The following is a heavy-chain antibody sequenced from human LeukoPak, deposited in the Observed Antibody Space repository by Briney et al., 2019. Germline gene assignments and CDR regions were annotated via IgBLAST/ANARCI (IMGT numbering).Heavy chain of an antibody. Sequence: PGGSLRLSCAASGFTFSSYAMSWVRQAPGKGLEWVSSISGTSSYIYYADSVKGRFTISRDNAKNSLSLQMNSLRAEDTAVYYCARVNPRRPDCRSTSCFVDAFDIWGQGTMVTVSS. J-gene: IGHJ3*02. D-gene: IGHD2-2*01. CDR3: ARVNPRRPDCRSTSCFVDAFDI. CDR1: GFTFSSYA. CDR2: ISGTSSYI. V-gene: IGHV3-21*01.